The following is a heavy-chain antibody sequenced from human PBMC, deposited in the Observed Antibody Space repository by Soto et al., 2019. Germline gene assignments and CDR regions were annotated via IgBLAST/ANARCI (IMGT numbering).Heavy chain of an antibody. Sequence: KTSETLSLPCAVYGGSLSGYYWSWIRQPPGKALEWIGEFNHSGDTNYNPSLKSRVTISVDTSKNQLFLNLSSVTAADTAMYYCARHHVRGRTIAGAAEFWGQGTLVTVSS. CDR1: GGSLSGYY. V-gene: IGHV4-34*01. CDR2: FNHSGDT. CDR3: ARHHVRGRTIAGAAEF. D-gene: IGHD1-26*01. J-gene: IGHJ4*02.